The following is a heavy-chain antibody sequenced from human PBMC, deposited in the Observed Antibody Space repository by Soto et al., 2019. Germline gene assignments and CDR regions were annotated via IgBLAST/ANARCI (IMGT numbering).Heavy chain of an antibody. D-gene: IGHD4-17*01. CDR2: IKQDGSEK. Sequence: EMQLVESGGGLVQPGGSLRLSCAASGFTFSRAWITWVRQAPGKGLEWVDNIKQDGSEKYYVDSVKGRFTISRDNAKNSLSLRMDTLRAEDTAAYYCARDLTTVPTSDYYYYYGMDVWGQGTTVTVSS. V-gene: IGHV3-7*05. CDR1: GFTFSRAW. CDR3: ARDLTTVPTSDYYYYYGMDV. J-gene: IGHJ6*02.